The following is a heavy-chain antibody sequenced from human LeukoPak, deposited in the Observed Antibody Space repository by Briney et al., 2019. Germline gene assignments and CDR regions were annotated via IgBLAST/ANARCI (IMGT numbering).Heavy chain of an antibody. Sequence: SSETLSLTCTVSGASISTSSYYWGWIRQPPGKGLEWIGSIYYSGSTYYNPSLMSRLTISVDTSKKQFSLKLSSVTAADTAVYYCAGQRGYSGFGNFDYWGQGTLVTVSS. J-gene: IGHJ4*02. CDR3: AGQRGYSGFGNFDY. V-gene: IGHV4-39*01. CDR2: IYYSGST. CDR1: GASISTSSYY. D-gene: IGHD5-12*01.